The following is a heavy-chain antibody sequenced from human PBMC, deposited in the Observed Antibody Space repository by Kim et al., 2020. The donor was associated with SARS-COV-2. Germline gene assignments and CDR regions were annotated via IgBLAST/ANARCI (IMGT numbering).Heavy chain of an antibody. CDR1: NGPFSGYY. D-gene: IGHD6-13*01. CDR3: ARGILSSTWYNWFDP. CDR2: LNYGGAT. V-gene: IGHV4-34*01. Sequence: SETLSLTCAVHNGPFSGYYWTWIRQPPERELEWIGELNYGGATNYNPSLKSRLTISADTSKKQFFLNLTSVTAADTAVYYCARGILSSTWYNWFDPWGPGTLVTVSS. J-gene: IGHJ5*02.